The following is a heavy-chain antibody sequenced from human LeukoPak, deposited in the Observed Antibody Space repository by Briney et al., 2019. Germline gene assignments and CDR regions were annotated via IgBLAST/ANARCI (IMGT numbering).Heavy chain of an antibody. CDR3: AKTYSSSRAHYYYYYYMDV. V-gene: IGHV3-23*01. J-gene: IGHJ6*03. CDR1: GFTFSSNA. Sequence: GGSLRLSCEASGFTFSSNAMSWVRQAPGKGLEWVSGNGSDVRTHYADSVKGRFTISRDNSKNTMYLQMNSLRAEDTAVYYCAKTYSSSRAHYYYYYYMDVWGKGTTVTISS. D-gene: IGHD6-13*01. CDR2: NGSDVRT.